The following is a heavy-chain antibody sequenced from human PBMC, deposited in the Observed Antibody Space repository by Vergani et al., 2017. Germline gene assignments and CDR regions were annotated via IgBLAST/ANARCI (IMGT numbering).Heavy chain of an antibody. D-gene: IGHD6-13*01. V-gene: IGHV1-46*01. CDR2: INPSGGST. J-gene: IGHJ6*02. Sequence: QVPLVQSGAEVKKPGASVKVSCKASGYTFTSYYMHWVRQAPGQGLEWMGIINPSGGSTSYAPKFQGRVTMTRDTSTSTVYMELSSLRSEDTAVYYCASQIAAAGRGYYYYGMDVWGQGTTVTVSS. CDR1: GYTFTSYY. CDR3: ASQIAAAGRGYYYYGMDV.